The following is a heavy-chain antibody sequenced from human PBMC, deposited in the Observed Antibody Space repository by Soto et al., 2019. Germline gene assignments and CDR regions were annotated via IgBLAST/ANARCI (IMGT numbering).Heavy chain of an antibody. Sequence: EVQLVQSGAEVRKPGDSLKISCKTSGYGFTGFWIGWVRQMPGKGLEWMGIIYPRDSEVKYGPSFQGHVTISVDTSIDTAYLQWTRLNISDTAMYYCERHLEVPFHGRVTFYYGLDVWGQGTTVTVSS. J-gene: IGHJ6*02. CDR1: GYGFTGFW. V-gene: IGHV5-51*01. CDR3: ERHLEVPFHGRVTFYYGLDV. CDR2: IYPRDSEV.